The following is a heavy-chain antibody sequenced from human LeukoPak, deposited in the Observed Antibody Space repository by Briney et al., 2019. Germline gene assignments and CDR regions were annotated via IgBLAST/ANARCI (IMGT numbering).Heavy chain of an antibody. CDR2: IRYDGSNK. Sequence: PGGSLRLSCAASGFTFSSYGMHWVRQAPGKGLEWVAFIRYDGSNKYYADSVKGRFTISRDNSKNTLYLQMNSLRAEDTAVYYCAKNLREPSIDYWGQGTLVTVPS. CDR1: GFTFSSYG. V-gene: IGHV3-30*02. D-gene: IGHD1-14*01. J-gene: IGHJ4*02. CDR3: AKNLREPSIDY.